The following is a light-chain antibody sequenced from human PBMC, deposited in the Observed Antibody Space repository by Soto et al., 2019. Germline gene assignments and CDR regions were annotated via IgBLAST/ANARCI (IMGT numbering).Light chain of an antibody. CDR2: RNT. J-gene: IGLJ2*01. CDR3: QSYDSSLSRLV. Sequence: QTVVTQPPSVSGAPGQRVTISCTGTSSNIGAGYDVHWYHQIPGTAPKLLVYRNTNRPSGVPDRFSGSKSGTAASLAITGLQAEDEAHYYCQSYDSSLSRLVFGGGTKVTVL. CDR1: SSNIGAGYD. V-gene: IGLV1-40*01.